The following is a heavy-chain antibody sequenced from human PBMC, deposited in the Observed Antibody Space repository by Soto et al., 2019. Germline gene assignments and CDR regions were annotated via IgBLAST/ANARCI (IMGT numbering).Heavy chain of an antibody. J-gene: IGHJ5*02. Sequence: GLDLEWLALIYWDDDKRYRPSLKSRLTITKDTSKNQVVLTMTNMDPVDTAIYYCARRGHTASNFDPWGQGTLVTVSS. CDR3: ARRGHTASNFDP. D-gene: IGHD2-21*02. V-gene: IGHV2-5*02. CDR2: IYWDDDK.